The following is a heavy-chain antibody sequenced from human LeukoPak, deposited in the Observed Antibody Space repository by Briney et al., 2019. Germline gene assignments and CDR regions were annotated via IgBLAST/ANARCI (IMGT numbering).Heavy chain of an antibody. J-gene: IGHJ4*02. CDR1: GFTFSSYG. V-gene: IGHV3-23*01. D-gene: IGHD6-13*01. Sequence: GGSLRLSCAASGFTFSSYGMSWVRQAPGKGLEWVSAISGSGGSTYYADSVKGRFTISRDNSKNTLYLQMNSLRAEDTAVYYCAKDRGSSWFSDYWGQGTLVTVSS. CDR2: ISGSGGST. CDR3: AKDRGSSWFSDY.